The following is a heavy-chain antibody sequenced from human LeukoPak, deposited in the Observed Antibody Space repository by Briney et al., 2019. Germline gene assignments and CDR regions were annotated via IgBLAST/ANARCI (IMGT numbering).Heavy chain of an antibody. V-gene: IGHV1-46*04. D-gene: IGHD6-19*01. CDR2: ISPSGDYT. CDR3: ARDNSGWSVDY. J-gene: IGHJ4*02. CDR1: GYTFSSYY. Sequence: AASVKVPCKASGYTFSSYYMHWVRQAPGQGLEWMGIISPSGDYTRYAQKLQGGVSMTLDTSTSTVYMELNSLESEDTAMYYCARDNSGWSVDYWGQGTLVTVTS.